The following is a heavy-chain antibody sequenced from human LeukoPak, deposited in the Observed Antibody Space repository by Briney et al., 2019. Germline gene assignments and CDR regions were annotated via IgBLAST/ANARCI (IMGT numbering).Heavy chain of an antibody. D-gene: IGHD1-7*01. Sequence: GGSLRLSCAASGFTFSSYSMNWVRQAPGKGLEWVSSISSSSSFIYYADSVKGRFTISRDNAKNSLYLQMNSLRAEDTAVYYCARGRITGTSPTLYWGQGTLVTVSS. CDR3: ARGRITGTSPTLY. CDR1: GFTFSSYS. V-gene: IGHV3-21*01. J-gene: IGHJ4*02. CDR2: ISSSSSFI.